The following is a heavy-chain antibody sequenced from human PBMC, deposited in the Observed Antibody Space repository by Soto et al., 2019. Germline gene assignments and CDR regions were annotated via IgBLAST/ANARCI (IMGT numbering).Heavy chain of an antibody. CDR2: IYWDDGK. CDR1: GFSLSTSGVG. CDR3: SRRIAVPGTFDY. Sequence: QITLKESGPTLVKPTQTLTLTCTFSGFSLSTSGVGVGWIRQPPGKALEWLALIYWDDGKRYSPSLKSRLTIPKDPSKTQLVLTMTNIDPVDTATYYCSRRIAVPGTFDYWGQGTLVTLSS. J-gene: IGHJ4*02. V-gene: IGHV2-5*02. D-gene: IGHD6-19*01.